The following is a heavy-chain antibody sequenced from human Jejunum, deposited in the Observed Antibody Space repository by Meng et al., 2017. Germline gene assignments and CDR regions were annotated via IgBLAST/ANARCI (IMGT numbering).Heavy chain of an antibody. CDR2: IHYRGNT. CDR3: ARQPSGPYPVSWFDP. Sequence: QVQLQESGPGLGKPSETLSLSCTVSGGSISSSPYFWGWLRQPPGKGLEWIGSIHYRGNTYYNPSLKSRVTISADTSRNQFSVSLSSVTVADTAVYYCARQPSGPYPVSWFDPWGQGTLVTVSS. CDR1: GGSISSSPYF. V-gene: IGHV4-39*01. J-gene: IGHJ5*02. D-gene: IGHD3-3*01.